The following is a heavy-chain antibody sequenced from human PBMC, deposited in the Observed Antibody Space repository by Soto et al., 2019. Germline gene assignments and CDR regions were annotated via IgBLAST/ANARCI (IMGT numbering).Heavy chain of an antibody. CDR1: GGSISSSSYY. CDR2: IYYSGST. D-gene: IGHD3-3*02. CDR3: ASPKIAFYNWFDP. Sequence: SETLSLTCTVSGGSISSSSYYWGWIRQPPGKGLEWIGSIYYSGSTYYNPSLKSRVTISVDTSKNQFSLKLSSVTAADTAVYYCASPKIAFYNWFDPWGQGSLVTVSS. J-gene: IGHJ5*02. V-gene: IGHV4-39*01.